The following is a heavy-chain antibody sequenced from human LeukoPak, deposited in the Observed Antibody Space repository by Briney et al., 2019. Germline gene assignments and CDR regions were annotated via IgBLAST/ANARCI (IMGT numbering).Heavy chain of an antibody. CDR2: IYYSGST. Sequence: SETLSLTCTVSGGSISSYYWSWIRQPPGKGLEWIGYIYYSGSTNYNPSLKSRVTISVDTSKNQFSLKLSSVTAADTAVYYCARLNYDYVYYFDWGQGTLVTVSS. J-gene: IGHJ4*02. CDR1: GGSISSYY. V-gene: IGHV4-59*08. D-gene: IGHD3-16*01. CDR3: ARLNYDYVYYFD.